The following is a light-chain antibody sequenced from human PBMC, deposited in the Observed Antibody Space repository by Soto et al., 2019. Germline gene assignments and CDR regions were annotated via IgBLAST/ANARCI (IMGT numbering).Light chain of an antibody. CDR3: QQYGSSRWM. CDR2: GAS. J-gene: IGKJ1*01. Sequence: EIVLTQSPGTLSLSPGERATLSCRASQSVSSSYLAWYQQNRGQAPRLLIYGASSRAPGIPDRFGGSGSGTDFTLTISRLEPEDFEVYYCQQYGSSRWMFGQGTKV. V-gene: IGKV3-20*01. CDR1: QSVSSSY.